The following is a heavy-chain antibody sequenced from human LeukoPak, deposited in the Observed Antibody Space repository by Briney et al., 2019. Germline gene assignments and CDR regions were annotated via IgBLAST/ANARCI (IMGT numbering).Heavy chain of an antibody. V-gene: IGHV3-21*01. CDR3: ARDSSTPAAGDY. Sequence: GGSLRLSCAASGFTFSSYSMNWVRQAPGKGLEWVSSISSSSSYIYYADSVKGRFTISRDNAKNSLYLQMNSLRAEDTAVYYCARDSSTPAAGDYWGQGTLVTVSS. J-gene: IGHJ4*02. CDR1: GFTFSSYS. CDR2: ISSSSSYI. D-gene: IGHD6-13*01.